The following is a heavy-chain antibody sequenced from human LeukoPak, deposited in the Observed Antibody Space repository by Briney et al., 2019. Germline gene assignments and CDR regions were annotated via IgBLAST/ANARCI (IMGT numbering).Heavy chain of an antibody. CDR3: AREQYYYDSSGYYPFRYYYGMDV. CDR1: GYTFASYY. D-gene: IGHD3-22*01. Sequence: GASVKVSCKVSGYTFASYYMHWVRQAPGQGLEWMGIINPSGGSTSYAQKFQGRVTMTRDTSTSTVYMELSSLRSEDTAVYYCAREQYYYDSSGYYPFRYYYGMDVWGQGTTVTVSS. CDR2: INPSGGST. J-gene: IGHJ6*02. V-gene: IGHV1-46*01.